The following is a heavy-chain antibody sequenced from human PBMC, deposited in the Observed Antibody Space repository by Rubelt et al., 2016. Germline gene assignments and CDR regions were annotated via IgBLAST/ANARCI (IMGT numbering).Heavy chain of an antibody. V-gene: IGHV4-59*01. CDR3: TTEYPPGRIDY. CDR2: FYHTGST. Sequence: QVQLQQWGAGLLKPSETLSLTCSVSGASISSYYWSWIRQPPGQGLEWIASFYHTGSTTYDPSLKSRFTMSVDTSKNQFSLKLGSVTAADTAVYYCTTEYPPGRIDYWGQGALVTVSS. D-gene: IGHD1-1*01. CDR1: GASISSYY. J-gene: IGHJ4*02.